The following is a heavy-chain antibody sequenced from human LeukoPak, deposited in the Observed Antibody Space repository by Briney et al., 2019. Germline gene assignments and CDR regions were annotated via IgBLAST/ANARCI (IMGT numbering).Heavy chain of an antibody. J-gene: IGHJ3*02. D-gene: IGHD6-6*01. CDR1: GGSISSGDYY. CDR2: IYHSGST. CDR3: ARMGEYSRNAFDI. Sequence: SETLSLTCTVSGGSISSGDYYWSWIRQPPGKGLEWIGYIYHSGSTYYNPSLKSRVTISVDRSKNQFSLKLSSVTAADTAVYYCARMGEYSRNAFDIWGQGTMVTVSS. V-gene: IGHV4-30-2*01.